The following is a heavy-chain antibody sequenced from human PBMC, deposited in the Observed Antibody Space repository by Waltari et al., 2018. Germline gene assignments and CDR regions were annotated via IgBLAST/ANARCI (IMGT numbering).Heavy chain of an antibody. CDR3: ARVHSLGQYDTSGAESNFDH. J-gene: IGHJ4*02. CDR2: IGALTST. CDR1: GFSFRSFG. Sequence: EVQLLESGGGLVQPGGSLRLSCAASGFSFRSFGMSWVRQAPGKGLEWVSVIGALTSTYYADSVKGRFTISRDNSKNTLFLQMNSLRAEDTAIYYCARVHSLGQYDTSGAESNFDHWGQGALVTVSS. V-gene: IGHV3-23*01. D-gene: IGHD3-22*01.